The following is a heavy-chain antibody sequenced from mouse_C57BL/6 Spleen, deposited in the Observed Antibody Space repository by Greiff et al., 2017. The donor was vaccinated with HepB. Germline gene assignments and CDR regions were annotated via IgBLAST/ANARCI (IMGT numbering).Heavy chain of an antibody. D-gene: IGHD3-2*02. V-gene: IGHV1-19*01. CDR2: INPYNGGT. J-gene: IGHJ4*01. CDR1: GYTFTDYY. CDR3: ARLDSSGYYYAMDY. Sequence: VQLQQSGPVLVKPGASVKMSCKASGYTFTDYYMNWVKQSHGKSLEWIGVINPYNGGTSYNQKFKGKATLTVDKSSSTAYMELNSLTSEDSAVYYCARLDSSGYYYAMDYWGQGTSVTVSS.